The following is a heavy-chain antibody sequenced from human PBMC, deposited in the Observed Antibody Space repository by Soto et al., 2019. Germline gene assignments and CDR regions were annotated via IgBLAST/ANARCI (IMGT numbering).Heavy chain of an antibody. V-gene: IGHV3-66*01. CDR3: ARDQRIVVVPAAMSPYYYYYMDV. Sequence: GGSLRLSCAASGFTVSSNYMSWVRQAPGKGLEWVSVIYSGGSTYYADSVKGRFTISRDNSKNTLYLQMNSLRAEDTAVYYCARDQRIVVVPAAMSPYYYYYMDVWGKGTTVTVSS. J-gene: IGHJ6*03. CDR1: GFTVSSNY. CDR2: IYSGGST. D-gene: IGHD2-2*01.